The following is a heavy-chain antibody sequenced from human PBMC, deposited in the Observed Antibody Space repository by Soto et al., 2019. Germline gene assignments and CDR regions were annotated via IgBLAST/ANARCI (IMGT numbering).Heavy chain of an antibody. Sequence: SETLSLTCTVSGGSISSYYWSWIRQPPGKGLEWIGYIYYSGSTNYNPSLKSRVTISVDTSKNQFSLKLSSVTAADTAVYYCARVPNLAVAGRIGSDPWGQGTLVTGSS. CDR1: GGSISSYY. CDR2: IYYSGST. D-gene: IGHD6-19*01. V-gene: IGHV4-59*01. CDR3: ARVPNLAVAGRIGSDP. J-gene: IGHJ5*02.